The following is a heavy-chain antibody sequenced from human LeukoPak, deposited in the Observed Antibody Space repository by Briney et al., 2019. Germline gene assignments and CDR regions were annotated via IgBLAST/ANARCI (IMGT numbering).Heavy chain of an antibody. CDR2: IRSKAYGGTT. CDR1: GFTFGDYA. CDR3: TRDGPGYSSSWYLSPPGYFDY. D-gene: IGHD6-13*01. V-gene: IGHV3-49*04. Sequence: HSGGSLRLSCTASGFTFGDYAMSWVRQAPGKGLEWVGFIRSKAYGGTTEYAASVKGRFTISRDDSKSIAYLQMSSLKTEDTAVCYCTRDGPGYSSSWYLSPPGYFDYWGQGTLVTVSS. J-gene: IGHJ4*02.